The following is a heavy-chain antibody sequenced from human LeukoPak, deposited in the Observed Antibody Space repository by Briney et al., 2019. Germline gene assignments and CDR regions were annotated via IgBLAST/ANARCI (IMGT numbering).Heavy chain of an antibody. V-gene: IGHV4-34*01. CDR3: ARGRYWVGVLYNGMDV. Sequence: PSETLSLTCAVYGGSFSGYYWSWIRQPPGKGLEWIGEINHSGSTNYNPSLKSRVTISVDTSKNQFSLKLSSVTAADTAVYYCARGRYWVGVLYNGMDVWGQGTTVTVSS. CDR2: INHSGST. D-gene: IGHD1-26*01. J-gene: IGHJ6*02. CDR1: GGSFSGYY.